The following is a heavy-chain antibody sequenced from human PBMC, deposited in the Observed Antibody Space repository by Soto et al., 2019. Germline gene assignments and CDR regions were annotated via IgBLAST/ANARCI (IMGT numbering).Heavy chain of an antibody. CDR2: ISAYNGNT. V-gene: IGHV1-18*04. D-gene: IGHD3-10*01. CDR3: ARGGGFGLLLWFGEKKGPSEYYGMDV. J-gene: IGHJ6*02. CDR1: GYTFTSYG. Sequence: QVQLVQSGAEVKKPGASVKVSCKASGYTFTSYGISWVRQAPGQGLEWMGWISAYNGNTNYAQKRQGRVTMTTDTSTSTAYMELRGLRSDGTAVYYCARGGGFGLLLWFGEKKGPSEYYGMDVWGQGTKVTV.